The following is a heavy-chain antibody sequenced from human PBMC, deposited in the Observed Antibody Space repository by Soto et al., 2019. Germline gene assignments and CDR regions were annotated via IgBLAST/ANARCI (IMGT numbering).Heavy chain of an antibody. J-gene: IGHJ4*02. Sequence: PGGSLRLSCAASGFTISSLCISCVRQAPGKGLEWVANINQDGSEKNYVDSVKGRFTTSRDNAKNSLHLQMNSLRAEDTAVYYCASRYLEHCCSSGCPAPYDYWGQGALVTVSS. D-gene: IGHD3-22*01. CDR3: ASRYLEHCCSSGCPAPYDY. CDR1: GFTISSLC. V-gene: IGHV3-7*05. CDR2: INQDGSEK.